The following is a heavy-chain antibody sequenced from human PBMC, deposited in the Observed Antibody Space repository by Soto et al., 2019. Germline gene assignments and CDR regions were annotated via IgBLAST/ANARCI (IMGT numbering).Heavy chain of an antibody. V-gene: IGHV3-7*03. D-gene: IGHD4-17*01. CDR1: GCTFSSYW. CDR3: ASDLQEPGDYVCPYYCYYGMGV. J-gene: IGHJ6*02. Sequence: GGSLRLSCAASGCTFSSYWMSWVRQAPGKGLEWVANIKQDGSEKYYVDSVKGRFTISRDNAKNSLYLQMNSLRAEDTAVYYCASDLQEPGDYVCPYYCYYGMGVWGQGTTVAVSS. CDR2: IKQDGSEK.